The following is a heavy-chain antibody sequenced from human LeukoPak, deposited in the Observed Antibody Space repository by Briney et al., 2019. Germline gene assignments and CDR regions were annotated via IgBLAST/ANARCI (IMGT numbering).Heavy chain of an antibody. CDR3: ARDTYDRSGYYRY. V-gene: IGHV3-66*01. D-gene: IGHD3-22*01. J-gene: IGHJ4*02. CDR1: GFTVSSNY. Sequence: PGGSLRLSCAASGFTVSSNYMIWVRQAPGKGLEWVSVIYSGGSTYYADSVKGRFTISRDNSKNTLYLQMNSLRAEDTAVYYCARDTYDRSGYYRYGGQGTLVTVSS. CDR2: IYSGGST.